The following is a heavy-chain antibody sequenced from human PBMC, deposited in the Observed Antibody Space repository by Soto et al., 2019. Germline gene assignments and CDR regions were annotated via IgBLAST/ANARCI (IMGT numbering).Heavy chain of an antibody. V-gene: IGHV4-30-4*02. CDR2: IYYSGST. CDR3: ARVDHYYYYYGMDV. D-gene: IGHD3-9*01. CDR1: GGSISSGDYY. Sequence: PSDTLSLTCTVSGGSISSGDYYWSWIRQPPGKGLEWIGYIYYSGSTYYNPSLKSRVTISVDTSKNQFSLKLSSVTAADTAVYYCARVDHYYYYYGMDVWGQGTTVTVSS. J-gene: IGHJ6*02.